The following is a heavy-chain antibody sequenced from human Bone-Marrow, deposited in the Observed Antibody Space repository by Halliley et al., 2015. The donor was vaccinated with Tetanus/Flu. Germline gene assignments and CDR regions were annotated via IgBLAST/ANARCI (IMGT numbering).Heavy chain of an antibody. CDR2: VYPGDSDT. J-gene: IGHJ3*02. Sequence: QLVQSGAEVKKPGESLKISCKGSGYSFTNYWIGWVRQMPGKGLEWMGIVYPGDSDTAYSPSFQGQVTISADKSISTAFLQWSSLKASDTAVYYCARHASEYYESAFDIWGRGTMVPVSS. D-gene: IGHD3-16*01. CDR1: GYSFTNYW. V-gene: IGHV5-51*01. CDR3: ARHASEYYESAFDI.